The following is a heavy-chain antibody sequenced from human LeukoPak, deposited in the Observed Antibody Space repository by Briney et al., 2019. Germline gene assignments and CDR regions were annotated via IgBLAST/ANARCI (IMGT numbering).Heavy chain of an antibody. Sequence: SETLSLTCTVSGGSISSGSYYWSWIRQPAGKGLEWIGHIYTSGSTNYNPSLKSRVTISVDTSKNQFSLKLSSVTAADTAVYYCARGPPYDSSGYYYYYYMDVWGKGTTVTVPS. CDR2: IYTSGST. CDR3: ARGPPYDSSGYYYYYYMDV. D-gene: IGHD3-22*01. CDR1: GGSISSGSYY. V-gene: IGHV4-61*09. J-gene: IGHJ6*03.